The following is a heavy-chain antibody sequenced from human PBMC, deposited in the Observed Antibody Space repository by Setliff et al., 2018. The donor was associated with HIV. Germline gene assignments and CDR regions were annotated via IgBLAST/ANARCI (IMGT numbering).Heavy chain of an antibody. J-gene: IGHJ4*02. CDR1: GNTFTSYY. D-gene: IGHD2-15*01. CDR2: INPSGGST. Sequence: ASVKVSCKASGNTFTSYYMHWVRQAPGQGLEWMGIINPSGGSTSYAQKFQGRVTMTRDKSTSTVYMELSSLRSGDTAVYYCAREDCSGGSCYGSDYWGQGTLVTVSS. CDR3: AREDCSGGSCYGSDY. V-gene: IGHV1-46*01.